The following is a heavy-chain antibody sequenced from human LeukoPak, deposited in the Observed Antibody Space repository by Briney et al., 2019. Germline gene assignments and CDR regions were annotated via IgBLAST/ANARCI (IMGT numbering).Heavy chain of an antibody. Sequence: SETLSLTCTVSGGSISSGSYYWSWIRQPAGKGLEWIGRFYTSGNTNYNPSLKSRVTISVDTSKNQFSLKLSSVTAADTAVYYCARDPTTVVKRYFDYWGQGTLVTVSS. V-gene: IGHV4-61*02. CDR2: FYTSGNT. J-gene: IGHJ4*02. D-gene: IGHD4-23*01. CDR3: ARDPTTVVKRYFDY. CDR1: GGSISSGSYY.